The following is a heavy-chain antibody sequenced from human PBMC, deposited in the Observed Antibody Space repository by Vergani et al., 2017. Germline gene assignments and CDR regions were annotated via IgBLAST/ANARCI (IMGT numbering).Heavy chain of an antibody. CDR2: VFHSGSA. Sequence: QVQLQQWGAGVVKPSGTLSLTFAVFGESFSSFYWSWIRQPPGKGLEWIATVFHSGSAYYNPSLRRRVTISVETSKNQFSLRLTTLTAADTAVYYCARQFWVSQGVGAFETWGRGTEVSVSS. V-gene: IGHV4-34*02. CDR1: GESFSSFY. CDR3: ARQFWVSQGVGAFET. J-gene: IGHJ3*02. D-gene: IGHD3-16*01.